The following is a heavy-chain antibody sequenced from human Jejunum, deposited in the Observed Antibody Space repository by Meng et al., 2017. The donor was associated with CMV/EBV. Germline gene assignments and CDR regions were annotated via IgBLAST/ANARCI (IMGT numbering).Heavy chain of an antibody. Sequence: SDFWTWIRKPQGKGLEWLGYVYYDGGSTNYNPSLKSRVNISVDSPENQFSLKLTSVTAADTAVYYCARVPAELGSSSSSYYFDSWGQGTLVTVSS. CDR2: VYYDGGST. CDR1: SDF. J-gene: IGHJ4*02. D-gene: IGHD6-13*01. CDR3: ARVPAELGSSSSSYYFDS. V-gene: IGHV4-59*01.